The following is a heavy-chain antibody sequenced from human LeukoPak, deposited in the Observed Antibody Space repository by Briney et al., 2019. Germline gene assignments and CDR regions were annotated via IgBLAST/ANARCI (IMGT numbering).Heavy chain of an antibody. J-gene: IGHJ4*02. Sequence: GGSLRLSCAASGFTFSSYSMNWVRQAPGKGLEWVSSISSSRSYIYYADSVKGRFTISRDNAKNSPYLQMNSLRAEDTAVYYCARGYDILTGFDYWGQGTLVTVSS. CDR3: ARGYDILTGFDY. V-gene: IGHV3-21*01. CDR1: GFTFSSYS. D-gene: IGHD3-9*01. CDR2: ISSSRSYI.